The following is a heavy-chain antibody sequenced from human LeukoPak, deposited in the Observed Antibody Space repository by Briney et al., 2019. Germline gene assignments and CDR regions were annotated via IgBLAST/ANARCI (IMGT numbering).Heavy chain of an antibody. CDR1: GFTFATYA. D-gene: IGHD5/OR15-5a*01. Sequence: PGGSQRLSCVASGFTFATYAMSWVRQAPGKGLEWVSAINANGIGTFYADSVEGRFTISRDNSKNTLFLQMDSLRAEDTALYYCAKHPVSGNFDSWGQGTLVTVSS. J-gene: IGHJ4*02. CDR2: INANGIGT. V-gene: IGHV3-23*01. CDR3: AKHPVSGNFDS.